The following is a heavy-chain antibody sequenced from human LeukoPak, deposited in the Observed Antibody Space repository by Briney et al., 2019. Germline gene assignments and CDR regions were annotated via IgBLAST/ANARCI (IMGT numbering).Heavy chain of an antibody. Sequence: GGSLRLSCAASGFTFSNYAMSWVRQAPGKGLEWVSAISGSASSTYHADSVKGRFSISRDNSKNTVSLQMNSLRVEDTAVYFCARDPTKHCGGDCYYFYYMDVWGRGTTVTVSS. CDR2: ISGSASST. CDR1: GFTFSNYA. D-gene: IGHD2-21*02. CDR3: ARDPTKHCGGDCYYFYYMDV. V-gene: IGHV3-23*01. J-gene: IGHJ6*03.